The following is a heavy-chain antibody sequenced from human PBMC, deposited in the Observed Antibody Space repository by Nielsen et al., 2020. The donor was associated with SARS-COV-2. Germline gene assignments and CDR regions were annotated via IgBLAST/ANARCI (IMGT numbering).Heavy chain of an antibody. CDR3: AKDRPPNYSYGMDV. V-gene: IGHV3-9*01. CDR1: GFTFDDYA. Sequence: SLKISCAASGFTFDDYAMHWVRQAPGKGLEWVSGISWNSGSIGYADSVKGRFTISRDNAKNSLYLQMNSLRAEDTAIYYCAKDRPPNYSYGMDVWGQGTTVTVSS. J-gene: IGHJ6*02. CDR2: ISWNSGSI.